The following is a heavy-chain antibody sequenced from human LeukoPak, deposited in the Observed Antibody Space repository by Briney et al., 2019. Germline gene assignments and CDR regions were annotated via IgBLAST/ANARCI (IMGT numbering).Heavy chain of an antibody. Sequence: GGSLRLSCAASGFTFSSYAMSWVRQAPGKGLEWVSVIYSGGSTYYADSVKGRFTISRDNSKNTLYLQMNSLRVEDTAVYYCARVRPFDEPGGLVDYWDQGTLVTVSS. CDR1: GFTFSSYA. J-gene: IGHJ4*02. D-gene: IGHD1-14*01. V-gene: IGHV3-53*01. CDR3: ARVRPFDEPGGLVDY. CDR2: IYSGGST.